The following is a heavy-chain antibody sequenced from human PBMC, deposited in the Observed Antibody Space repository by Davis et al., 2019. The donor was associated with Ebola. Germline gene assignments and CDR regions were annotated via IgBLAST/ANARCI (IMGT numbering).Heavy chain of an antibody. CDR1: GGSISSSSYY. V-gene: IGHV4-39*07. Sequence: PGGSLRLSCTVSGGSISSSSYYWGWIRQPPGKGLEWIGSIYYSGSTYYNPSLKSRVTISVDTSKNQFSLKLSSVTAADTAVYYCARDLTIFGVVIVNFDYWGQGTLVTVSS. D-gene: IGHD3-3*01. CDR2: IYYSGST. J-gene: IGHJ4*02. CDR3: ARDLTIFGVVIVNFDY.